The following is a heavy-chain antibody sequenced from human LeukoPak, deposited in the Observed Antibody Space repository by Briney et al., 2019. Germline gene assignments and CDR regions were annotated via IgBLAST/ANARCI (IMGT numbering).Heavy chain of an antibody. D-gene: IGHD7-27*01. CDR3: ARGQRLGYYYYYMDV. CDR1: GGSFSAYY. CDR2: IKHSGST. J-gene: IGHJ6*03. Sequence: PSETLSLTCAVYGGSFSAYYWSWIRQPPGKGLEWIGEIKHSGSTNYNPSLKSRVTISVDTSKNQFSLKLRSVTAADTAVYYCARGQRLGYYYYYMDVWGKGTTVTVPS. V-gene: IGHV4-34*01.